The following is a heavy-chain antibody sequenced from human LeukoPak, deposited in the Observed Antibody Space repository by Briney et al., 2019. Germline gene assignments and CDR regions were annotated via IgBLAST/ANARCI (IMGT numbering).Heavy chain of an antibody. CDR2: IKSKTDGGTI. CDR3: AQDLSYIGLDN. V-gene: IGHV3-15*01. CDR1: GFTFSNAW. Sequence: GGSLRLSCAASGFTFSNAWMSWVRQAPGKSLEWVGRIKSKTDGGTIDYAAPVKGRFTISRDDSKNTVYLQMNSLKTEDTAVYYCAQDLSYIGLDNWGQGTLVTVSS. J-gene: IGHJ4*02. D-gene: IGHD2-15*01.